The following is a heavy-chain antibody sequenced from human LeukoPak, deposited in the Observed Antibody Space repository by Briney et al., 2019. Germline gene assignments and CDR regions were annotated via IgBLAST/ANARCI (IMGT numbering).Heavy chain of an antibody. J-gene: IGHJ3*02. CDR1: GGSISSGSYY. Sequence: PSETLSLTCIVSGGSISSGSYYWSWIRQPAGKGLEWIGRIYTSGSTNYNPSLKSRVTISVDTSKNQFSLKLSSVTAADTAVYYCARQSSSSPLDAFDIWGQGTMGTVSS. V-gene: IGHV4-61*02. CDR2: IYTSGST. D-gene: IGHD6-6*01. CDR3: ARQSSSSPLDAFDI.